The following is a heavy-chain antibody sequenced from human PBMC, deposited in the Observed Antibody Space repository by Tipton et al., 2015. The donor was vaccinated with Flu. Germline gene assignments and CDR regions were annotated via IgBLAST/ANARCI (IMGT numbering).Heavy chain of an antibody. J-gene: IGHJ4*02. V-gene: IGHV4-34*01. CDR2: INHSGFI. D-gene: IGHD2/OR15-2a*01. Sequence: TLSLTCVVYGESLSGYYWTWIRRAPGEGLEWIGEINHSGFITYNPSLKSRVTMSGDMSKNQFTLKMTSLTAADTAVYYCARGFNSRPLVHWGQRTLVTVSS. CDR3: ARGFNSRPLVH. CDR1: GESLSGYY.